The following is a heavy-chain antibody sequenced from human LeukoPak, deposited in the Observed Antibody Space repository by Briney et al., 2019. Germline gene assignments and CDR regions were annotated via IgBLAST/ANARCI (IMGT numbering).Heavy chain of an antibody. J-gene: IGHJ6*02. V-gene: IGHV1-2*02. D-gene: IGHD5-12*01. CDR2: INPNSGGT. Sequence: ASVKVSCKASGGTFSSYAISWVRQAPGQGLEWMGWINPNSGGTNYAQKFQGRVTMTRDTSISTAYMELSRLRSDDTAVYYCARVRGYSGYDYGVYGMDVWGQGTTVTVSS. CDR1: GGTFSSYA. CDR3: ARVRGYSGYDYGVYGMDV.